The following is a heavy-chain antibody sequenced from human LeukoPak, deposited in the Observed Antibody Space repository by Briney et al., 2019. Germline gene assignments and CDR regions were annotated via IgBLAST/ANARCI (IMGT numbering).Heavy chain of an antibody. CDR2: INWNGGST. J-gene: IGHJ4*02. D-gene: IGHD5-18*01. V-gene: IGHV3-20*01. CDR1: GFTFDDYG. CDR3: ARVSRRGYSYGGFDY. Sequence: GGSLRLSCAASGFTFDDYGMSWVRQAPGKGLEWVSGINWNGGSTGYADSVKGRFTISRDNAKNSLYLQMNSLRAEDTALYHCARVSRRGYSYGGFDYWAREPWSPSPQ.